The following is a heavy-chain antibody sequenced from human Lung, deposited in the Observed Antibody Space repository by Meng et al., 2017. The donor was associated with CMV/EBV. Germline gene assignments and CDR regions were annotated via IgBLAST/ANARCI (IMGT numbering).Heavy chain of an antibody. CDR1: GFTFSRYD. V-gene: IGHV3-30*02. D-gene: IGHD1-14*01. J-gene: IGHJ3*02. CDR2: MRHDGSNH. CDR3: AKFLSSEPEDAFDI. Sequence: GGSLRLXCAASGFTFSRYDMHWVRQAPGKGLEWVAFMRHDGSNHYYADSVKGRFTISRDNSKNTLYLKMNSLRAEDTAVYYCAKFLSSEPEDAFDIWGQGTMVTVSS.